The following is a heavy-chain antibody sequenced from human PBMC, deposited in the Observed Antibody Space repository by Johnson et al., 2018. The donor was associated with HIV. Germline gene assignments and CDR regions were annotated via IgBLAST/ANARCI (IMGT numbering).Heavy chain of an antibody. CDR1: GFTSDDYG. V-gene: IGHV3-20*04. Sequence: VQVVESGGGVVRPGGSLRLSCAASGFTSDDYGMSWVRQAAGKGLEWVSGISWDGGSTGYADSVQGRFTISRDTAKNSLYLQMTHLRAEDTALYYCAKGDILTGYSFDIWGQGTMVTVSS. D-gene: IGHD3-9*01. J-gene: IGHJ3*02. CDR3: AKGDILTGYSFDI. CDR2: ISWDGGST.